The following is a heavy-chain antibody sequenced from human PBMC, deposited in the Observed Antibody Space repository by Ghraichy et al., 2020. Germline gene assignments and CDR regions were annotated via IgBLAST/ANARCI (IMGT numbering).Heavy chain of an antibody. CDR3: ARSIGGSSWYDY. CDR1: GGSFSGYY. Sequence: ETLSLTCAVYGGSFSGYYWSWIRQPPGKGLEWIGEINHSGSTNYNPSLKSRVTISVDTSKNQFSLKLSSVTAADTAVYYCARSIGGSSWYDYWGQGTLVTVSS. CDR2: INHSGST. J-gene: IGHJ4*02. V-gene: IGHV4-34*01. D-gene: IGHD6-13*01.